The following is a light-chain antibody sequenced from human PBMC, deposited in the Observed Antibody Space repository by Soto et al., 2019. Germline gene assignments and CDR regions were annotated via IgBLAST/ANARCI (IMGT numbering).Light chain of an antibody. V-gene: IGKV1-5*01. CDR2: EAS. J-gene: IGKJ1*01. CDR3: QQYNTFWT. CDR1: HTISTW. Sequence: DIQLTHSPSTLSASVGDRVTITCRASHTISTWLAWYQPKPGKDHTLLIFEASRLGTGVPSTFSDSGSGTEFSLTISSLQPDDSATYYCQQYNTFWTFGHGTKVEI.